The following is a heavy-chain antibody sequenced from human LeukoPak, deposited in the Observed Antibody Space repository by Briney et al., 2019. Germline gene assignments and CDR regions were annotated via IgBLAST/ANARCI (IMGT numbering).Heavy chain of an antibody. CDR1: GFTFSDYW. CDR3: ARDYQNY. Sequence: GGSLRLSCAASGFTFSDYWMSWVRQAPGRGLEWEASIKEDASEKQYVDSVKGRFTISRDNAKNSLYLQMNSLRAEDTAVYYCARDYQNYWGQGTLVTVSS. CDR2: IKEDASEK. D-gene: IGHD2/OR15-2a*01. J-gene: IGHJ4*02. V-gene: IGHV3-7*01.